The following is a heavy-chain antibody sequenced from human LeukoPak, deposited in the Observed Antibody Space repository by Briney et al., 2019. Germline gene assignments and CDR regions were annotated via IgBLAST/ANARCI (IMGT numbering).Heavy chain of an antibody. V-gene: IGHV4-34*01. D-gene: IGHD3-3*01. CDR2: INHSGST. CDR1: GGSFSGYY. CDR3: ARGERITIFGVVIIKGGLDP. J-gene: IGHJ5*02. Sequence: SETLSLTCAVYGGSFSGYYWSWIRQPPGKGLEWIGEINHSGSTNYNPPLKSRVTISVDTSKNQFSLKLSSVTAADTAVYYCARGERITIFGVVIIKGGLDPWGQGTLVTVSS.